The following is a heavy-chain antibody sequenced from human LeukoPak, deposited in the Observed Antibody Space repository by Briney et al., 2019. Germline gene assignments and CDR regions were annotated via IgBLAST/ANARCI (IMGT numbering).Heavy chain of an antibody. Sequence: ALVKVSLKASGYTFTGYYIHWVRQAPGQGLEWMGWINPNSGGTNYAQKFQGRVTMTRDTSTTYMELSRLTSDDTAVYYCARAYSGYEAFDYWGQGALVTVSS. CDR1: GYTFTGYY. V-gene: IGHV1-2*02. D-gene: IGHD5-12*01. CDR3: ARAYSGYEAFDY. J-gene: IGHJ4*02. CDR2: INPNSGGT.